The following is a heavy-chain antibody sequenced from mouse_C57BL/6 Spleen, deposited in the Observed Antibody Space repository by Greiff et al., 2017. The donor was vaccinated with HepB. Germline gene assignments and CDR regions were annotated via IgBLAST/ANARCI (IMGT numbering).Heavy chain of an antibody. CDR2: ISSGSSTI. CDR1: GFTFSDYG. Sequence: EVQRVESGGGLVKPGGSLKLSCAASGFTFSDYGMHWVRQAPEKGLEWVAYISSGSSTIYYADTVKGRFTISRDNAKNTLFLQMTSLRSEDTAMYYCAMSRDYAMDYWGQGTSVTVSS. V-gene: IGHV5-17*01. J-gene: IGHJ4*01. CDR3: AMSRDYAMDY.